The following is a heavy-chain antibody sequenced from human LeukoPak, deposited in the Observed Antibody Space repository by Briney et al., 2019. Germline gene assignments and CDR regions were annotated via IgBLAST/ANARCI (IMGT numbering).Heavy chain of an antibody. CDR3: AGRGDGNVYYFAH. CDR2: IKQDGGVK. CDR1: GFTFCSYW. J-gene: IGHJ4*02. D-gene: IGHD5-24*01. V-gene: IGHV3-7*04. Sequence: GGSLRLSCAASGFTFCSYWMSWVRQAPGEGLEWVANIKQDGGVKYYVDFVKGRFTISRDNAKNSLYLQMNSLRPEDTAVYYCAGRGDGNVYYFAHWGQGTLLPASS.